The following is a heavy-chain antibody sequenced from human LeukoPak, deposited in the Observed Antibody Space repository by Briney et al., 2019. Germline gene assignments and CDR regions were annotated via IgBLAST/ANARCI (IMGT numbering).Heavy chain of an antibody. V-gene: IGHV3-23*01. CDR3: AKSPLSVVIFFQH. CDR1: GFTFSSYS. D-gene: IGHD3-22*01. J-gene: IGHJ1*01. CDR2: ISGSGGST. Sequence: GGSLRLSCAASGFTFSSYSMNWVRQAPGKGLEWVSAISGSGGSTYYADSVKGRFTISRDNSKNTLYLQMNSLRAEDTAVYYCAKSPLSVVIFFQHWGQGTLVTVSS.